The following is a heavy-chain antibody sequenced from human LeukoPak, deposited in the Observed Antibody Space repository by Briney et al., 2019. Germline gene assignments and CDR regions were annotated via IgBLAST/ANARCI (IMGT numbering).Heavy chain of an antibody. D-gene: IGHD1-26*01. CDR2: IFSDGSSP. V-gene: IGHV3-74*01. J-gene: IGHJ6*02. CDR1: GFTFSSYA. CDR3: AREEPARGMDV. Sequence: HPGGSLRLSCAASGFTFSSYAMSWVRQAPGKGLVWVSHIFSDGSSPTYADSVKGRFTMSRDNAKNTLYMQMNSLRAEDTAVYYCAREEPARGMDVWGQGTTVTVS.